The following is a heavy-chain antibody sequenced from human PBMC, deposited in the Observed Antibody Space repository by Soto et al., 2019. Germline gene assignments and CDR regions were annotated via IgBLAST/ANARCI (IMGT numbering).Heavy chain of an antibody. Sequence: QVQLQESGPGLVKPSQTLSLTCTVSGGSISSGGYYWNWIRQHPGKGLEWIGYIYSSGSTYYNPSLKSRVTISVDTSKNQFSLNLSSVTAADTAVYYCARVCGGDCHNAFDIWGQGTMVTFSS. D-gene: IGHD2-21*02. J-gene: IGHJ3*02. CDR1: GGSISSGGYY. V-gene: IGHV4-31*03. CDR2: IYSSGST. CDR3: ARVCGGDCHNAFDI.